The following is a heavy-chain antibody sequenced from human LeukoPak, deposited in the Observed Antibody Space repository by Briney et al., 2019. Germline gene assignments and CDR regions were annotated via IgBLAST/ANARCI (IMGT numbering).Heavy chain of an antibody. D-gene: IGHD1-26*01. CDR2: ISGRSSTI. V-gene: IGHV3-48*01. J-gene: IGHJ4*02. CDR1: AFTFSDYS. CDR3: ARDRLTSGSYFFDY. Sequence: GGSLRLSCAASAFTFSDYSMNWVRQAPGKGLEWISYISGRSSTIYYADSVRGRFTISRDNAKNSMCLQMNSLRAEDTAVYYCARDRLTSGSYFFDYWGQGTLVTVSS.